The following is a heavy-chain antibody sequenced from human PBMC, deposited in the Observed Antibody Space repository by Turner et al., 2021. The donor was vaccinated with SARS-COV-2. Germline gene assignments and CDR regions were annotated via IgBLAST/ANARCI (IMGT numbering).Heavy chain of an antibody. CDR2: IWNDGSNK. J-gene: IGHJ3*02. CDR1: GFTFSSYG. Sequence: QVQLVESGGGVVQPGGSLRLPCAASGFTFSSYGMHWVRQAPGKGLEWVAVIWNDGSNKYYADSVKGRFTISRDNSKNTLYLQMNSLRAEDTAVYYCARAHYYGSGRGAFDIWGQGTMVTISS. D-gene: IGHD3-10*01. V-gene: IGHV3-33*01. CDR3: ARAHYYGSGRGAFDI.